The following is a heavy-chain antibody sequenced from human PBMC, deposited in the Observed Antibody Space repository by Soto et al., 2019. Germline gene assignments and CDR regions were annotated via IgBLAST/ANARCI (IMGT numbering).Heavy chain of an antibody. D-gene: IGHD6-19*01. CDR2: IWYDGSNK. CDR3: AIVVGSSGWVDY. V-gene: IGHV3-33*01. J-gene: IGHJ4*02. Sequence: QVQLVESGGGVVQPGRSLRLSCAASGFTFSSYGMHWVRQAPSKGLEWVAVIWYDGSNKYYADSVKGRFTISRDNSKNTLYLQMNSLRAEDTAVYYCAIVVGSSGWVDYWGQGTLVTVSS. CDR1: GFTFSSYG.